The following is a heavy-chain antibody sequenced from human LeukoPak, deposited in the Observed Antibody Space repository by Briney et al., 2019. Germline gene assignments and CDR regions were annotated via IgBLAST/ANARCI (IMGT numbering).Heavy chain of an antibody. V-gene: IGHV3-7*05. CDR3: ASSSTGFFDY. D-gene: IGHD5/OR15-5a*01. Sequence: GGSLRLSCAASGFTFSNFWMCWVRQAPGKGLEWVASINQDGSEKYYVDSVKGRFTISRDNAKNSQYLQLNSLRAEDTAVYHCASSSTGFFDYWGQGALVTVSS. J-gene: IGHJ4*02. CDR2: INQDGSEK. CDR1: GFTFSNFW.